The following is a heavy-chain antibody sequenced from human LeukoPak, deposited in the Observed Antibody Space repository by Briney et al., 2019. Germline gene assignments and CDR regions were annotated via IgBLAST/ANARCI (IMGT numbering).Heavy chain of an antibody. D-gene: IGHD3-22*01. J-gene: IGHJ4*02. CDR2: IIPMFGAV. Sequence: SSVKVSCKASGGTFSSYVISWVRQAPGQGLQWMGGIIPMFGAVNYAQKFQGRVTITADKSTGTAYMELSSLRSEDTAVYYCVRDYDISGPQKNFFDYWGQGTLVTVSS. V-gene: IGHV1-69*06. CDR1: GGTFSSYV. CDR3: VRDYDISGPQKNFFDY.